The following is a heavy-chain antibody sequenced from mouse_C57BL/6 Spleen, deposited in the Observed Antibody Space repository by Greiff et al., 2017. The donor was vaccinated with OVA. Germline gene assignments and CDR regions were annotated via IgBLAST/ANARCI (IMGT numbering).Heavy chain of an antibody. D-gene: IGHD2-5*01. J-gene: IGHJ2*01. CDR1: GYAFTHYL. CDR3: ARGYSKSYLDY. Sequence: QVQLQQSGAELVRPGTSVKVSCKASGYAFTHYLIEWVKQRPGQGLEWIGVLNPGSGGTNYNEKFKGKATLTADKSSSTAYMQLSSLTSEDSAVYFCARGYSKSYLDYWGQGTTLTVSS. CDR2: LNPGSGGT. V-gene: IGHV1-54*01.